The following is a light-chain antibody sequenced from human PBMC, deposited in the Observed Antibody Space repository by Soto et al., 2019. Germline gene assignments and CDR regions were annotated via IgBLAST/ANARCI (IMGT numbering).Light chain of an antibody. Sequence: EILLTQSPATLSLSPGERATLSWRASHSVSTSLAWYQQKPGQAPRLLIYDASNRATGIPASFSGSGSGTDFTLTIGSLETADFAVYYCQQRSTWPPFTFGPGTKVDIK. CDR3: QQRSTWPPFT. CDR1: HSVSTS. V-gene: IGKV3-11*01. CDR2: DAS. J-gene: IGKJ3*01.